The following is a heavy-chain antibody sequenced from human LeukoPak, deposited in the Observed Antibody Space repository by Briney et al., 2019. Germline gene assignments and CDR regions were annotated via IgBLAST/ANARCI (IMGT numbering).Heavy chain of an antibody. CDR2: ISSSGSTI. CDR1: GFTFSSYA. V-gene: IGHV3-48*03. Sequence: GGSLRLSCAASGFTFSSYAMTWVRQAPGKGLEWVSYISSSGSTIYYADSVKGRFTISRDNAKNSLYLQMNSLRAEDTAVYYCARVGTTGIDFDYWGQGTLVTVSS. CDR3: ARVGTTGIDFDY. D-gene: IGHD1-1*01. J-gene: IGHJ4*02.